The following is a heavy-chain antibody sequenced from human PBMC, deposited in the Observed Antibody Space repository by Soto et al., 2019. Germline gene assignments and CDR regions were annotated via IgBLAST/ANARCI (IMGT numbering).Heavy chain of an antibody. CDR2: IYYSGST. CDR1: GGSISSYY. V-gene: IGHV4-59*08. CDR3: ARRVVVAATYWFDP. D-gene: IGHD2-15*01. J-gene: IGHJ5*02. Sequence: SETLSLTCTVSGGSISSYYWSWIRQPPGKGLEWIGYIYYSGSTNYNPSLKSRVTISVDTSKNQFSLKLSSVTAADTAVYYCARRVVVAATYWFDPWGQGTLVTVSS.